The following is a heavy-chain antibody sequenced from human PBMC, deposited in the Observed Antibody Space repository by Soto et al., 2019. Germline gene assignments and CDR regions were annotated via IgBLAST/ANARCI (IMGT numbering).Heavy chain of an antibody. CDR1: GFTFSSYW. V-gene: IGHV3-7*01. CDR2: IKYDGSEK. CDR3: ASEPEGLDY. Sequence: GGSLRLACAASGFTFSSYWMSWVRQAPGKGLEWVANIKYDGSEKYYVDSVKGRFTISRDNAKNSLSLQMNSLRAEDTAVYYCASEPEGLDYRGPGTLDTGSS. J-gene: IGHJ4*02.